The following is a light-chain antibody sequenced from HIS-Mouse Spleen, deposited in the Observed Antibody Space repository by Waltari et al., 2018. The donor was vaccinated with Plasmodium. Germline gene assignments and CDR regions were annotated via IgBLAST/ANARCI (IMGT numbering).Light chain of an antibody. CDR3: SSYTSSSTLV. Sequence: QSALTQPASVSGSPGQSTTISCTGTSSAVGGYNYVSWYQQHPGKAPKLMIYYVSNQPSGVSNRFSGSKSGNTASLTISGLQAEDEADYYCSSYTSSSTLVFGGGIKLTVL. CDR2: YVS. V-gene: IGLV2-14*03. CDR1: SSAVGGYNY. J-gene: IGLJ2*01.